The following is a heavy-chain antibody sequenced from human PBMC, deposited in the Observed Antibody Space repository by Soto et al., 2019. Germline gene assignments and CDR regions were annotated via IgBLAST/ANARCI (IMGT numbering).Heavy chain of an antibody. CDR2: ITNNGDTT. V-gene: IGHV3-23*04. CDR1: GFTFSIYA. J-gene: IGHJ3*01. CDR3: VMSVGYGGAFDV. D-gene: IGHD5-12*01. Sequence: EKQLVESGGALAQPGGSLRLSCVGSGFTFSIYALTWVRQAPGKGLEWVSLITNNGDTTLFGDSVKGRFSISRDNSKNTLYLQLENLRAEDSAVDYCVMSVGYGGAFDVWGQGTRVDVSS.